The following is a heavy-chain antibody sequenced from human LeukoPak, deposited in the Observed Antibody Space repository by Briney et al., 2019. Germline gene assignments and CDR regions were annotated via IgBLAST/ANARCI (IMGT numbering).Heavy chain of an antibody. CDR1: GYTFTSYY. CDR2: INPSGGST. D-gene: IGHD3-10*01. J-gene: IGHJ4*02. CDR3: ASRSSGSGIDY. Sequence: ASVKVSCKASGYTFTSYYMHWVRQAPGQGLEWMGIINPSGGSTSYAQKFQGRVTITRNTSISTAYMELSSLRSEDTAVYYCASRSSGSGIDYWGQGTLVTVSS. V-gene: IGHV1-46*01.